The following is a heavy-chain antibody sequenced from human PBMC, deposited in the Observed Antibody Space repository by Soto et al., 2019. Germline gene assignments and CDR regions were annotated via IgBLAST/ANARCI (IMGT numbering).Heavy chain of an antibody. D-gene: IGHD3-10*01. CDR3: SKMNPLYYSPFDY. CDR1: GFTFSTYA. V-gene: IGHV3-23*01. Sequence: PGRSLRLSFAASGFTFSTYAMSWVRQAPGKGLEWVSAITDSADTTYYADSVKGRFTISRDNSKNTLYLQMNSLRAEDTATYYCSKMNPLYYSPFDYWGQGTLVTVYS. J-gene: IGHJ4*02. CDR2: ITDSADTT.